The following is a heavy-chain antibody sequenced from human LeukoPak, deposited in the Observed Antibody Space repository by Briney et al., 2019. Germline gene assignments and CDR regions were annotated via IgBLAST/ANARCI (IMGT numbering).Heavy chain of an antibody. CDR2: IYYSGST. D-gene: IGHD1-7*01. J-gene: IGHJ6*02. Sequence: SETLSLTCTVSGGSVSSGSYYWSWIRQPPGKGLGWIGYIYYSGSTNYNPSLKSRVTISVDTSKNQFSLKLSSVTAADTAVYYCARDYNWNYFSEYYYYGMDVWGQGTTVTVSS. CDR1: GGSVSSGSYY. V-gene: IGHV4-61*01. CDR3: ARDYNWNYFSEYYYYGMDV.